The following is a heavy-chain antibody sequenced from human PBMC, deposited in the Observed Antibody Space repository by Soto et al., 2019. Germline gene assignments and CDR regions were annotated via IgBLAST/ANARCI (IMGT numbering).Heavy chain of an antibody. V-gene: IGHV1-69*12. D-gene: IGHD2-15*01. CDR1: GGFFSSEA. J-gene: IGHJ5*02. Sequence: QVQLVQSGSEVKKPGSSVKVSCKASGGFFSSEAIIWVRQDPGQGLEWLGGNTPISGTPKYAQKFQGRVTISEDESTSTAYMDLSSLRFEDTAIYYCARIYCSGGICFPNWVDPLVQGTLVTVSA. CDR2: NTPISGTP. CDR3: ARIYCSGGICFPNWVDP.